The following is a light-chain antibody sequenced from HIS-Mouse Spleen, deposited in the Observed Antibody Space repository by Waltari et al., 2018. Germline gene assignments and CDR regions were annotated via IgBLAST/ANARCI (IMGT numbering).Light chain of an antibody. CDR3: QSADSSGTYWV. V-gene: IGLV3-25*03. Sequence: SYELTPPPSVSVSPGQTARSTCSGDALPKQYAYWYQQKPGQAPVLVIYKDSERPSGIPERFSGSSSGTTVTLTISGVQAEDEADYYCQSADSSGTYWVFGGGTKLTVL. J-gene: IGLJ3*02. CDR2: KDS. CDR1: ALPKQY.